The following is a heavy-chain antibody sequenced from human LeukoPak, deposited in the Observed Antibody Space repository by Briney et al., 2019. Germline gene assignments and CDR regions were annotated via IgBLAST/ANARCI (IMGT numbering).Heavy chain of an antibody. CDR1: GFTFSSYS. Sequence: GGSLRLSCAASGFTFSSYSLNWVLQAPGKGLEWVSSVSSTGIYIYYADSVKGLFTISRDNAKNSLYLQMNSLRAEDAAVYYCATIGDRRSGELYRIDYWGQGTLVTVSS. V-gene: IGHV3-21*01. CDR2: VSSTGIYI. CDR3: ATIGDRRSGELYRIDY. D-gene: IGHD1-26*01. J-gene: IGHJ4*02.